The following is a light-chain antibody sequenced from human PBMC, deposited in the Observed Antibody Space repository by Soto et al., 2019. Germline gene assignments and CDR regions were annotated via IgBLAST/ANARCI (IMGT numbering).Light chain of an antibody. J-gene: IGKJ5*01. CDR2: AAS. CDR3: QQSYSTPIT. Sequence: DLQMTQSPSSLSASVGDRGTIICRASQSISSYLNWYQQKPGKAPKLLIYAASSLQSGVPSRFSGSGSGTDFTLTISSLQPEDFATYYCQQSYSTPITFGQGTRLEIK. V-gene: IGKV1-39*01. CDR1: QSISSY.